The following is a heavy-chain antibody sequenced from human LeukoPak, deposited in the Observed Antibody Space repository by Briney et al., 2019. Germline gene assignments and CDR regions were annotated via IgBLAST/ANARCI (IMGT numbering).Heavy chain of an antibody. Sequence: PSETLSLTCTVSGGSISSYYWSWIRQPPGKGLEGIGYIYYSGSSNYNPSLKSRVTISVDTSKNQFSLKLSSVTAADTAVYYCARARITWNYQIRYYFDYWGQGTLVTVSS. CDR2: IYYSGSS. CDR3: ARARITWNYQIRYYFDY. V-gene: IGHV4-59*01. CDR1: GGSISSYY. J-gene: IGHJ4*02. D-gene: IGHD1-7*01.